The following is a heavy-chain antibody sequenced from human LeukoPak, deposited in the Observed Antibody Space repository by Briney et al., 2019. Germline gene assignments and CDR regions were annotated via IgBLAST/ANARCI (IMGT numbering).Heavy chain of an antibody. CDR3: AKAAVAGTSLLPFQH. Sequence: PGGSLRLSCAASGFTFRSYAIHWVRQAPGKGLEWVAFISYDGSIKYYADSVKGRFTISRDNAKNSLYLQMNSLRAEDTALYYCAKAAVAGTSLLPFQHWGQGTLVTASS. CDR1: GFTFRSYA. V-gene: IGHV3-30-3*01. J-gene: IGHJ1*01. D-gene: IGHD6-19*01. CDR2: ISYDGSIK.